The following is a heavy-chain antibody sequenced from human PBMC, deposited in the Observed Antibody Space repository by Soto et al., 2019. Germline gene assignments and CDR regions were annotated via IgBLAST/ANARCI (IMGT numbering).Heavy chain of an antibody. D-gene: IGHD3-3*01. CDR3: ASGDLEWLLYRFDY. Sequence: PSETLSLTCTVSGGSISSGGYYWSWIRQHPGKGLEWIGYIYYSGSTYYNPSLKSRVTISVDTSKNQFSLKLSSVTAADTAVYYCASGDLEWLLYRFDYWGQGTLVTVSS. V-gene: IGHV4-31*03. CDR1: GGSISSGGYY. J-gene: IGHJ4*02. CDR2: IYYSGST.